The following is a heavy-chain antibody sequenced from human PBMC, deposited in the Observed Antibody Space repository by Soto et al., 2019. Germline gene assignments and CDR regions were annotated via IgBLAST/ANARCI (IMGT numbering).Heavy chain of an antibody. J-gene: IGHJ4*02. CDR2: IKSKTDGGTT. CDR3: TTENFDYYDSSGSYYFDC. Sequence: GGSLRLSCAASGFTFSNAWMSWVRQAPGKWLEWVGRIKSKTDGGTTDYAAPVKGRFTISRDDSKNTLYLQMNSLKTEDTAVYYCTTENFDYYDSSGSYYFDCWGQGXLVTVYS. V-gene: IGHV3-15*01. D-gene: IGHD3-22*01. CDR1: GFTFSNAW.